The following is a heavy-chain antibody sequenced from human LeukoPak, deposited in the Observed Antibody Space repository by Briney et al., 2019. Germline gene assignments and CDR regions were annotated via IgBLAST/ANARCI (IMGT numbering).Heavy chain of an antibody. Sequence: PGRSLRLSCAASGFTFSSYGMHWVRQAPGKGPEWVAVISYDGSNKYYADSVKGRFTISRDNSKNTLYLQMNSLRAEDTAVYYCAKDAIPLRYFDWFFDYWGQGTLVTVSS. V-gene: IGHV3-30*18. CDR1: GFTFSSYG. CDR2: ISYDGSNK. D-gene: IGHD3-9*01. CDR3: AKDAIPLRYFDWFFDY. J-gene: IGHJ4*02.